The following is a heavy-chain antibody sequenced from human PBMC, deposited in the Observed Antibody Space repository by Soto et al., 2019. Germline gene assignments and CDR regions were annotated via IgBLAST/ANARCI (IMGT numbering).Heavy chain of an antibody. CDR2: INHRGSA. D-gene: IGHD6-13*01. Sequence: SETLSLTCAVSGASVSSTYWWSWVRQPPGKGPEWIGEINHRGSANYNPSLKSQVTISADISKSQFSLRLTSVTAADTAVYYCARYNAASGTYYFDFWGQGALVT. CDR3: ARYNAASGTYYFDF. CDR1: GASVSSTYW. V-gene: IGHV4-4*02. J-gene: IGHJ4*02.